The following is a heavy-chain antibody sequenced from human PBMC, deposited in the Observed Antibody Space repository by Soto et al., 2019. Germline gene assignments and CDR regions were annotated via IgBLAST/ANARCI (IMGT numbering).Heavy chain of an antibody. J-gene: IGHJ3*02. V-gene: IGHV4-4*07. CDR2: IYSSGNT. CDR3: VRDVESPGISGSWGAFDI. Sequence: QVQLQESGPGLVKPSETLSLICTVSGGSIRNYFWTWIRQPAGKGLEWIGRIYSSGNTVYNASLKSRVTMSIDMSKNQFSLKLSCMTAADTAVYYCVRDVESPGISGSWGAFDIWGQGTVVTVSS. D-gene: IGHD1-20*01. CDR1: GGSIRNYF.